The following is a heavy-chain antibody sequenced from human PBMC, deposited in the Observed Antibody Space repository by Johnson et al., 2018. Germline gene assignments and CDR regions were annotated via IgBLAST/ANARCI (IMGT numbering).Heavy chain of an antibody. D-gene: IGHD6-19*01. J-gene: IGHJ6*03. CDR3: ARATSGRLAVAVYYYMDV. CDR1: GFIFSNYS. CDR2: ITRRSSYI. V-gene: IGHV3-21*01. Sequence: VQLQESGGGLVKXGGSLRLSCAASGFIFSNYSMNWVRQAPGKGLEWVSSITRRSSYIFYPDSVKGRFTIPRDNSQNSLHLQMNTLRAEDTAVYAGARATSGRLAVAVYYYMDVWGKGTAVTVSS.